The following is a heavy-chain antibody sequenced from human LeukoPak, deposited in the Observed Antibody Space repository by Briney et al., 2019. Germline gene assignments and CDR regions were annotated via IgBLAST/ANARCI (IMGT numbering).Heavy chain of an antibody. CDR1: GGSISSGGYY. CDR3: ARHIGGSYRPAFDY. D-gene: IGHD3-16*02. J-gene: IGHJ4*02. Sequence: SQTLSLTCTVSGGSISSGGYYWSWIRQPPGKGLEWIGYIYYSGSTNYNPSLKSRVTISVDTSKNQFSLKLSSVTAADTAVYYCARHIGGSYRPAFDYWGQGTLVTVSS. V-gene: IGHV4-61*08. CDR2: IYYSGST.